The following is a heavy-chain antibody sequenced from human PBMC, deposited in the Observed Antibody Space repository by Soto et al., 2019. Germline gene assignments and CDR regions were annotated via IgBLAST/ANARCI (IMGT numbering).Heavy chain of an antibody. CDR3: VRGYCSSTNCPAAMFYFDY. Sequence: EVQLVESGGGLVQPGRSLRLSCAASGFTFDDYTMHWVRQAPGKGLEWVSGVTWNSGFTAYADSVKGRFTISRDNGKNSLYLQMSSLRPEDTALYCCVRGYCSSTNCPAAMFYFDYWGQGALVSVTS. D-gene: IGHD2-2*01. CDR2: VTWNSGFT. V-gene: IGHV3-9*01. J-gene: IGHJ4*02. CDR1: GFTFDDYT.